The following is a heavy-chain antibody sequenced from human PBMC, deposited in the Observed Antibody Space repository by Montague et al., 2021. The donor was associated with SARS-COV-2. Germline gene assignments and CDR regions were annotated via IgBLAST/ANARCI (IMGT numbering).Heavy chain of an antibody. CDR3: ARHDNSGTYPMDV. J-gene: IGHJ6*02. V-gene: IGHV4-59*08. Sequence: SETLSLTCNVSGVSVSNYHCSWIRQPPGRGLDFIGYIHYNGHKNXKPSLQSRVTMSVDTSKNQVSLKLTSVTAPDTAVYYCARHDNSGTYPMDVWGQGTTVTVSS. CDR2: IHYNGHK. CDR1: GVSVSNYH. D-gene: IGHD3-10*01.